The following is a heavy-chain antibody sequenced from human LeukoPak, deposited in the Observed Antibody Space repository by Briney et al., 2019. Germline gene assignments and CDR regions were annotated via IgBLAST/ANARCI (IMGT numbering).Heavy chain of an antibody. Sequence: PGGSLRLSCAASGFTFSSYSMNWVRQAPGKGLEWVSSISSSSSYIYYADSVKRRFTISRDNAKNSLYLQMNSLRAEDTAVYYCAREEHSSGWYYFDYWGQGTLVTVSS. CDR1: GFTFSSYS. CDR3: AREEHSSGWYYFDY. CDR2: ISSSSSYI. V-gene: IGHV3-21*01. J-gene: IGHJ4*02. D-gene: IGHD6-19*01.